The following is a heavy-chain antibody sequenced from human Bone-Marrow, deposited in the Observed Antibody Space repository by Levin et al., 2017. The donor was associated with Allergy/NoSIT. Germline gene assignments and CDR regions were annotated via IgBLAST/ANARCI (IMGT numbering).Heavy chain of an antibody. D-gene: IGHD6-19*01. CDR1: GYTFTNYH. Sequence: ASVKVSCKASGYTFTNYHIHWVRQAPGQGLEWMGVINPNNGDTNYAQKFQGRVTVTRDTSISTAFMELTRLGSDDTAVYYCAPLSVAVAGSPFYDMDVWGQGTTVTVSS. J-gene: IGHJ6*02. CDR3: APLSVAVAGSPFYDMDV. V-gene: IGHV1-2*02. CDR2: INPNNGDT.